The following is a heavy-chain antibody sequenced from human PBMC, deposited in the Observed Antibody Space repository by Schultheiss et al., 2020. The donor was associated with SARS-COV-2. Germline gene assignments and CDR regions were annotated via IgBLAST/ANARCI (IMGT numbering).Heavy chain of an antibody. Sequence: ASVKVSCKASGYTFTGYYMHWVRQAPGQGLEWMGWINPSGGSTSYAQKFQGRVTMTRDTSTSTVYMELSSLRSEDTAVYYCARERLWYSSSSVGLYYYYGMDVWGQGTTVTVSS. V-gene: IGHV1-46*01. CDR2: INPSGGST. J-gene: IGHJ6*02. CDR3: ARERLWYSSSSVGLYYYYGMDV. D-gene: IGHD6-6*01. CDR1: GYTFTGYY.